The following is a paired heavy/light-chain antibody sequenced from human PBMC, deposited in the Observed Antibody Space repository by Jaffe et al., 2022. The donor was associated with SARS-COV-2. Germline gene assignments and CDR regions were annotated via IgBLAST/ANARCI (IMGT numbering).Heavy chain of an antibody. D-gene: IGHD4-17*01. CDR3: ARRAPYGADPFYFDN. Sequence: EVLLVQSGAEVKKPGESLKISCKTSGYSFPIYWIGWVRQMPGEGLEWMGIIYPGDSDTRYSPSFQGQVTISADKSISTAYLQWSSLKTSDTAIYYCARRAPYGADPFYFDNWGQGTQVTVSS. CDR1: GYSFPIYW. CDR2: IYPGDSDT. J-gene: IGHJ4*02. V-gene: IGHV5-51*01.
Light chain of an antibody. CDR1: SSDVGFYNY. CDR3: GSHTSRATVV. Sequence: QSALTQPASVSGSPGQSITISCTGTSSDVGFYNYVSWYQLHPGKAPKIMIYDVSNRPPGVSDRFSGSKSGNTASLTISGLQAEDEGDYFCGSHTSRATVVFGGGTKLTVL. CDR2: DVS. J-gene: IGLJ2*01. V-gene: IGLV2-14*01.